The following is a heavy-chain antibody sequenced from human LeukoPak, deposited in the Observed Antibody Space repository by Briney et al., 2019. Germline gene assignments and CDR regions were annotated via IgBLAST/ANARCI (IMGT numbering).Heavy chain of an antibody. V-gene: IGHV4-59*01. Sequence: NSSETLSLTCTVSGGSISSYYWNWIRQPPGKGLEWIGFIHYSGSTNYNPSLKSRVTISVDTSKNQFSLKLSSVTAADTAVYYCARKYPDHWFDPWGQGTLVTVSS. J-gene: IGHJ5*02. CDR2: IHYSGST. CDR1: GGSISSYY. CDR3: ARKYPDHWFDP. D-gene: IGHD2/OR15-2a*01.